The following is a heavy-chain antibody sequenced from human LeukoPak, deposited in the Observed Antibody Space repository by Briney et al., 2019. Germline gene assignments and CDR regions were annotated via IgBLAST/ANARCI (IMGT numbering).Heavy chain of an antibody. CDR3: VIDGPKMGSFDD. CDR2: IRHDGSIK. Sequence: PGGSLRLSCAASGFTFSGYSMSSVRQAPGKGLEWVAFIRHDGSIKYYGDSVKGRFTISRDNAKNTLYLQTDSLRPGDTAVYYLVIDGPKMGSFDDWGQGTLVSVST. CDR1: GFTFSGYS. D-gene: IGHD2-8*01. J-gene: IGHJ4*02. V-gene: IGHV3-30*02.